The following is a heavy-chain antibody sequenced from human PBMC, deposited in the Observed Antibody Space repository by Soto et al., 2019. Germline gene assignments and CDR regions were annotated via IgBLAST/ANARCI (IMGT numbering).Heavy chain of an antibody. CDR3: AREGFLHRGVAVAGTSYYYGMDV. Sequence: ASVKVSCKASGYTFTSYYMHWVRQAPGQGLEWMGVINPSGGSTSYAQKFQGRVTMTRDTSTSTVYMGLSSLRSEDTAVYYCAREGFLHRGVAVAGTSYYYGMDVWG. V-gene: IGHV1-46*01. D-gene: IGHD6-19*01. J-gene: IGHJ6*02. CDR2: INPSGGST. CDR1: GYTFTSYY.